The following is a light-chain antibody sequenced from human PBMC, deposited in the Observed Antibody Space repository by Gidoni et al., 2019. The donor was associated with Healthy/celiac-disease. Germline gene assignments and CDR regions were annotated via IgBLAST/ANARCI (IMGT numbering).Light chain of an antibody. CDR1: QSVSSN. Sequence: EIVMTQSPATLSVSPGERATLSCRASQSVSSNLAWYQQKPGQAPRLLIYGASTRATGIPARFSGSGSGTEFTLTISSLQSEDFAVYYCQQYNNWLRGTFXXXTRLEIK. CDR2: GAS. J-gene: IGKJ5*01. V-gene: IGKV3-15*01. CDR3: QQYNNWLRGT.